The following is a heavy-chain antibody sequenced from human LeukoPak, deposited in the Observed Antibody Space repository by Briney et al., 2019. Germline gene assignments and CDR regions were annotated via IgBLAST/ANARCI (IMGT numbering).Heavy chain of an antibody. CDR2: INHSGST. J-gene: IGHJ3*02. Sequence: SETLSLTCAVYGGSFSGYYWSWIRQPPGKGLEWIGEINHSGSTNYNPSLKSRVTISVDTSKNQFSLKLSSVTAADTAVYYCAREDGFDIWGQGTMVTVSS. CDR3: AREDGFDI. V-gene: IGHV4-34*01. CDR1: GGSFSGYY.